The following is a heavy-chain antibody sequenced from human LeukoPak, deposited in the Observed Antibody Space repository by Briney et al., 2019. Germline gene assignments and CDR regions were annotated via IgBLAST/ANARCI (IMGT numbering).Heavy chain of an antibody. D-gene: IGHD6-19*01. CDR3: ARDDIAVAGLDAFDI. Sequence: SETLSLTCAVYGGSFSGYYWSWIRQPPGKGLEWIGEINHSGSTNYNPSLKSRVTISVDTSKNQFSLKLSSVTAADTSVYYCARDDIAVAGLDAFDIWGQGTMVTVSS. CDR2: INHSGST. J-gene: IGHJ3*02. CDR1: GGSFSGYY. V-gene: IGHV4-34*01.